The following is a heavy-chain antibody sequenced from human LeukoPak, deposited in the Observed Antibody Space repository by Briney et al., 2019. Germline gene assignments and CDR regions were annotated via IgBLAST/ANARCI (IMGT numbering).Heavy chain of an antibody. Sequence: VASVKVSCKASGYTFTSYDINWVRQATGQGLEWMGWMNPNSGNTGYAQKFQGRVTMTRNTSISTAYMELSSLRSEDAAVYYCARGVRRRDGPTATYYYYYYMDVWGKGTTVTVSS. V-gene: IGHV1-8*01. J-gene: IGHJ6*03. CDR1: GYTFTSYD. D-gene: IGHD5-24*01. CDR3: ARGVRRRDGPTATYYYYYYMDV. CDR2: MNPNSGNT.